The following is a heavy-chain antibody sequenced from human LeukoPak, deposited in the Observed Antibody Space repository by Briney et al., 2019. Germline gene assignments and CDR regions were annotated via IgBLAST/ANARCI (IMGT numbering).Heavy chain of an antibody. J-gene: IGHJ6*02. CDR1: GVPIGLYY. Sequence: SEXLSLTXXXSGVPIGLYYWTWIRQSPGKGLEWIGYMYYTGNSNYNSTLKSRVTMSVDASKKQFSLNLSAVTAADTAVYYCASLHVRHLTLEVWGRGTMVTVSS. CDR2: MYYTGNS. V-gene: IGHV4-59*01. CDR3: ASLHVRHLTLEV. D-gene: IGHD3-9*01.